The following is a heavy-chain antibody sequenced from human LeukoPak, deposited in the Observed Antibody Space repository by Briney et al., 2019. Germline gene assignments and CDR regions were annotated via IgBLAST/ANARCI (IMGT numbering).Heavy chain of an antibody. CDR2: ISAYNGNT. D-gene: IGHD3-3*01. Sequence: ASVKVSCKASGYTFTSYGISWVRQAPGQGLEWMGWISAYNGNTNYAQKLQGRVTMTTDASTSTAYMELRSLRSDDTAVYYCARVYDFWDWFDPWGQGTLVTVSS. V-gene: IGHV1-18*01. CDR1: GYTFTSYG. CDR3: ARVYDFWDWFDP. J-gene: IGHJ5*02.